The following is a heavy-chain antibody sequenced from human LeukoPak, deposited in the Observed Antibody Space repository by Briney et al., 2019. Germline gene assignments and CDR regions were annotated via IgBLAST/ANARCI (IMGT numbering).Heavy chain of an antibody. J-gene: IGHJ3*02. V-gene: IGHV4-4*02. Sequence: SGTLSLTCAVSGAPISSNNWWWSWVRQPPGTGLEWIGEIYHSGSTNYNPSLKSRVTMSVDKSKNQFSLKLSSVTAADTAVYYCARDKLLNAFDIWGQGTMVTVSS. CDR3: ARDKLLNAFDI. CDR2: IYHSGST. D-gene: IGHD1-26*01. CDR1: GAPISSNNW.